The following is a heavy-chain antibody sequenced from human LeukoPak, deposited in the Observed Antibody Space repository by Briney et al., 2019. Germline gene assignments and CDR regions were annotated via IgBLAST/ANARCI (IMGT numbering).Heavy chain of an antibody. V-gene: IGHV1-46*01. Sequence: QAPGQGVEWMGIINPSGGSTSYAQKFQGRVTMTRDRSTSTVYMELSSLRSEDTAVYYCARDMRVGATNWFDYWGQGTLVTVSS. CDR2: INPSGGST. D-gene: IGHD1-26*01. CDR3: ARDMRVGATNWFDY. J-gene: IGHJ4*02.